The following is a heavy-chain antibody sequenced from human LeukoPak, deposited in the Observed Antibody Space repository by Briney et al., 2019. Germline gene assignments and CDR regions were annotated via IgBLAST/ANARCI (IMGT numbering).Heavy chain of an antibody. J-gene: IGHJ4*02. CDR1: GGSFSGYY. Sequence: SETLSLTCAVYGGSFSGYYWSWIRQPPGKGLEWIGEINHSGSTNYNPSLKSRVTISVDTSKNQFSLKLSSVTAADTAVYYCARGGLWGFDYWGQGTLVTVSS. D-gene: IGHD3-16*01. CDR2: INHSGST. CDR3: ARGGLWGFDY. V-gene: IGHV4-34*01.